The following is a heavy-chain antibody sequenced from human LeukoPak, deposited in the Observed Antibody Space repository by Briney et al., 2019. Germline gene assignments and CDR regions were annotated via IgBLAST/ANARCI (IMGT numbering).Heavy chain of an antibody. CDR2: IYYTGSA. J-gene: IGHJ4*02. V-gene: IGHV4-31*03. D-gene: IGHD6-13*01. CDR1: GGSISSGGYY. CDR3: ARRGIDRWTALWYFDY. Sequence: PSETLSLTCTVSGGSISSGGYYWSWARQHPGKGLEWIGCIYYTGSAYYNPSLKSRLTISVDTSKNQFSLKLSSVTAADTAVYYCARRGIDRWTALWYFDYWGQGTLVTVSS.